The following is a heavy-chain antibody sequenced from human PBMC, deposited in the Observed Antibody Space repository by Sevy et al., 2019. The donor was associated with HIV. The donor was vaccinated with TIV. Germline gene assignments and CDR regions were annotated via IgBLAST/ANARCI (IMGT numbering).Heavy chain of an antibody. CDR1: GFTFSTYG. D-gene: IGHD4-17*01. CDR3: ARDLEFYDYGDYGPAFMPDY. CDR2: IWFDGSNT. V-gene: IGHV3-33*01. Sequence: GGSLRLSCAASGFTFSTYGMHWVRQAPGKGLEWVAVIWFDGSNTYYADSVKGRFNISRDIAKNTLHLKMNSLRAEDTAVYYCARDLEFYDYGDYGPAFMPDYWHQGPLVTISS. J-gene: IGHJ4*02.